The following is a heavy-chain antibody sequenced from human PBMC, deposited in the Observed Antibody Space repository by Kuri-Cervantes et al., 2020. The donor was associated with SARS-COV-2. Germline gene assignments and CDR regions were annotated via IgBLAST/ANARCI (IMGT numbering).Heavy chain of an antibody. CDR2: ISGSSSFI. CDR1: GFTFRSYA. V-gene: IGHV3-21*01. CDR3: AREAWEGYFDY. D-gene: IGHD1-26*01. Sequence: GESLKISCAASGFTFRSYAMNWVRQAPGKGLEWVSSISGSSSFIGYADSVKGRFTISRDNSKNTLYLQMNSLRAEDTAVYYCAREAWEGYFDYWGQGTLVTVSS. J-gene: IGHJ4*02.